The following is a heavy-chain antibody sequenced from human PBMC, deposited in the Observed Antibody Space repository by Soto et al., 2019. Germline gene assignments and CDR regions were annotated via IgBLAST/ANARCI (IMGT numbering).Heavy chain of an antibody. CDR2: IYHSGST. V-gene: IGHV4-30-2*01. CDR3: ARDNMHLCVWGSYASLDP. Sequence: QLQLQESGSGLVKPSQTLSLTCAVSGGSISSGGYSWSWIRQPPGKGLEWIGYIYHSGSTYYNPSLTSLVTRSVDSAKNQSSLKLSSVTAADTAVYYCARDNMHLCVWGSYASLDPWGQGTLVTVSS. D-gene: IGHD3-16*01. CDR1: GGSISSGGYS. J-gene: IGHJ5*02.